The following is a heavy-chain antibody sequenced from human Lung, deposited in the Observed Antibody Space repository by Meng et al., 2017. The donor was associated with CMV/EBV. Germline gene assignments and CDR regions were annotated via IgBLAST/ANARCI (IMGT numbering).Heavy chain of an antibody. CDR3: ARDRVLRGVNGLDV. CDR1: GYSFRTFG. V-gene: IGHV1-18*01. J-gene: IGHJ6*02. CDR2: ISAYNGNT. D-gene: IGHD3-10*01. Sequence: SVXVSXXASGYSFRTFGIRWVRKAPGQGLEWMGWISAYNGNTTYTQKLQGRVTMTRDTSTRTVYMELRSLRSDDTAVYYCARDRVLRGVNGLDVWGQGTXVTVSS.